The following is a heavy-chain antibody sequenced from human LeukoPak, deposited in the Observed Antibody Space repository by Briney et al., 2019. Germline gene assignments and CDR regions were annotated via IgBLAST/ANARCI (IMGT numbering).Heavy chain of an antibody. D-gene: IGHD2-8*01. CDR3: ARQGVNGGWFDP. CDR1: GGSISSYY. V-gene: IGHV4-59*08. CDR2: IYYSGST. Sequence: RPSETLSLTCTVSGGSISSYYWSWIRQPPGKGLEWIGYIYYSGSTNYNPSLKSRVTISVDTSKNHFSLKLSSVTAADTAVYYCARQGVNGGWFDPWGQGTLVTVSS. J-gene: IGHJ5*02.